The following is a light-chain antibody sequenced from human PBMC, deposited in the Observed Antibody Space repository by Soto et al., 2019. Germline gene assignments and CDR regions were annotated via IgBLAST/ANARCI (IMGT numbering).Light chain of an antibody. J-gene: IGKJ4*01. CDR2: WAS. CDR1: PRVFYSLHARTY. V-gene: IGKV4-1*01. Sequence: IVMTQSPDSLALSLGARATINCKSSPRVFYSLHARTYFAWYQMKPGQPPQLLVFWASTRESEVPDRFSGIGSGTDFTLTISSLQAEDVAVYYCQQYYRTPLTFGGGTMVEIK. CDR3: QQYYRTPLT.